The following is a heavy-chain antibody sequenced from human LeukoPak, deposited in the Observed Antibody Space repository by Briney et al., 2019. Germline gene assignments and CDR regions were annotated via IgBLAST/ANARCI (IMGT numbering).Heavy chain of an antibody. D-gene: IGHD4-17*01. CDR3: ARRHGDYEANFDY. CDR2: IYHSGSS. J-gene: IGHJ4*02. V-gene: IGHV4-38-2*02. CDR1: GYSISNGYY. Sequence: PSETLSLTCTVSGYSISNGYYWDWIRQAPGKGLDWIGSIYHSGSSYSNPSLKSQVILSVDTLKNQFSLKLSSVTAADTAVYYCARRHGDYEANFDYWGQGALVTVSS.